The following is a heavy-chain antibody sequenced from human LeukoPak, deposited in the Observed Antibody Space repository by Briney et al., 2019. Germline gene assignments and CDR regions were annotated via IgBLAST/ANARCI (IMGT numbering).Heavy chain of an antibody. CDR2: ISGSSSYI. CDR3: ARGYDYVWGDY. V-gene: IGHV3-21*01. CDR1: GFTFSSYS. D-gene: IGHD3-16*01. J-gene: IGHJ4*02. Sequence: PGGTLRISCAASGFTFSSYSMNWVPQAPGKGLKWVSSISGSSSYIYYADSVKGRFTISRDNAKNSLYLQMNSLRAEDTAVYYCARGYDYVWGDYWGQGTLVTVSS.